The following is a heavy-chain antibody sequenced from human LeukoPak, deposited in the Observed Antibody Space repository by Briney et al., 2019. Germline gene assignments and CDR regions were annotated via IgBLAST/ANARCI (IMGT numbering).Heavy chain of an antibody. Sequence: PSETLSLTCAVYGGSFSGYYWSWIRQPPGKGLEWIGEINHSGSTNYNPSLKSRVTISVDTSKKQFSLKVTTVTAADTAVYYCARVRRGTSPHYHYYMDVWGKGTTVTVSS. CDR1: GGSFSGYY. J-gene: IGHJ6*03. CDR3: ARVRRGTSPHYHYYMDV. CDR2: INHSGST. D-gene: IGHD3-16*01. V-gene: IGHV4-34*01.